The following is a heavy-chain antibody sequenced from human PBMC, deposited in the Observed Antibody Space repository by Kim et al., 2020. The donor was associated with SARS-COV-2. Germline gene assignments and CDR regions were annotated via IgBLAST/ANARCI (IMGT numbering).Heavy chain of an antibody. D-gene: IGHD3-22*01. Sequence: SETLSLTCAVYGGSFSGYYWSWIRQPPGKGLEWIGVINHSGSTNYNPSLKSRVTISVDTSKNQFSLKLSSVTAADTAVYYCARRYYDSSGYYLGYFDYWGQGTLVTVSS. CDR2: INHSGST. CDR1: GGSFSGYY. J-gene: IGHJ4*02. CDR3: ARRYYDSSGYYLGYFDY. V-gene: IGHV4-34*01.